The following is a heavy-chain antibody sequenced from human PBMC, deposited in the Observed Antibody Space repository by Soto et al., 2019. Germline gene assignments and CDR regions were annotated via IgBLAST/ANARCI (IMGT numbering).Heavy chain of an antibody. J-gene: IGHJ4*02. D-gene: IGHD3-10*01. V-gene: IGHV4-4*02. CDR2: IYHSGNT. CDR3: ARRWGEGRVDY. CDR1: GGPISIINW. Sequence: QVQLQESGPGLVKPSGTLSPTCAVSGGPISIINWWSWVRQPPGKGLEWIGEIYHSGNTNYNPSLKSRVTMAVDKSRNQFSLKLSSVTAADTAVYYCARRWGEGRVDYWGQGTLVTVSS.